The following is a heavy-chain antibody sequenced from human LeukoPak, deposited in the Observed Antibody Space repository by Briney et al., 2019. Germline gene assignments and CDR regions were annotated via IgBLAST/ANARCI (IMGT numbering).Heavy chain of an antibody. CDR2: IYYTGSI. J-gene: IGHJ4*02. CDR3: ARSGTKTNGFDY. V-gene: IGHV4-59*01. D-gene: IGHD2-8*01. CDR1: GGSTSSYY. Sequence: SETLSLTCTVYGGSTSSYYWNWIRQPPGKGLGWIGYIYYTGSIDYSPSLQSRVTISLDTSRNQFSLRLSSVTAADTAMYYCARSGTKTNGFDYWGQGILVTVSS.